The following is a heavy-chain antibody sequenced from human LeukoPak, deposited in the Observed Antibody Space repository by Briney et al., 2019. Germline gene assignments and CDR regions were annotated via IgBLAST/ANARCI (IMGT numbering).Heavy chain of an antibody. Sequence: SVKVSCKASGGTFSSYAISWVRQAPGQGLEWMGGIIPIFGTANYAQKFQDRVTITADESTSTAYMELSSLRSEDTAVYYCASGWDTVTTFGVYWGQGTLVTVSS. V-gene: IGHV1-69*01. D-gene: IGHD4-17*01. J-gene: IGHJ4*02. CDR3: ASGWDTVTTFGVY. CDR2: IIPIFGTA. CDR1: GGTFSSYA.